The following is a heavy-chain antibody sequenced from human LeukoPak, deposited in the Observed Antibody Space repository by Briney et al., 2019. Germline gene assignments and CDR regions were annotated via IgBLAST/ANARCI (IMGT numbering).Heavy chain of an antibody. CDR1: GFTFSSYA. D-gene: IGHD6-13*01. J-gene: IGHJ5*02. Sequence: GGSLRLSCAASGFTFSSYAMHWVRQAPGKGLEYVSAISSNGGSTYYANSVKGRFTISRDNSKNTLYLQMGSLRAEDMAVYYCARVHSSSWTNWFDAWGQGTLVTVSS. V-gene: IGHV3-64*01. CDR3: ARVHSSSWTNWFDA. CDR2: ISSNGGST.